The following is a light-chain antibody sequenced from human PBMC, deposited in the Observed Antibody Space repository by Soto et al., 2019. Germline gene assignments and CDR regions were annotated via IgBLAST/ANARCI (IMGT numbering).Light chain of an antibody. Sequence: QSVLTQPPSVSEAPRQRVTISCSGSWSNIGNNAVNWYQQLPGKAPKLLIYYDDLLSSGVSDRFSGYKSGTSASLAISGLQSEDEADYYCAVWDDNLNGVVFGGGTQLTVL. J-gene: IGLJ2*01. V-gene: IGLV1-36*01. CDR2: YDD. CDR1: WSNIGNNA. CDR3: AVWDDNLNGVV.